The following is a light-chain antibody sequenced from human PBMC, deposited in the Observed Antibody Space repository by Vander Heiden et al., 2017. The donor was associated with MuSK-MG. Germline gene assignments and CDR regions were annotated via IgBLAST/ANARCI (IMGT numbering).Light chain of an antibody. CDR3: QQYNNWPPGT. J-gene: IGKJ3*01. V-gene: IGKV3-15*01. Sequence: EIVMTQSPATLSVSPGERATLSCGASQSVTSNLAWYQQKPGQAPRLLIYGASTRATGIPARFSGSGYGTEFTLTISSRQSEDFAVYYCQQYNNWPPGTFGHGTKVDIK. CDR1: QSVTSN. CDR2: GAS.